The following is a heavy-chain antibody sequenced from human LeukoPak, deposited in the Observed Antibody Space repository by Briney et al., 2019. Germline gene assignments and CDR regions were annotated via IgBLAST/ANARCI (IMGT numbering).Heavy chain of an antibody. Sequence: ASVKVSCKASGYTFTSYDINWVRQATGQGLEWMGWMNPNSGNTGYAQKFQGRVTMTRNTSISTAYMEPSSLRSEDTAVYYCARGSIGSKRQQLFGYWGQGTLVTVSS. CDR2: MNPNSGNT. CDR1: GYTFTSYD. J-gene: IGHJ4*02. D-gene: IGHD6-13*01. CDR3: ARGSIGSKRQQLFGY. V-gene: IGHV1-8*01.